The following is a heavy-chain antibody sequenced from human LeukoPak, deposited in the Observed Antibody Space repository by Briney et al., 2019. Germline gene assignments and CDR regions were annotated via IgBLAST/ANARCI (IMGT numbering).Heavy chain of an antibody. V-gene: IGHV4-59*01. J-gene: IGHJ4*02. CDR1: GGSIRDYY. D-gene: IGHD2/OR15-2a*01. CDR2: IYYSGST. CDR3: ARARLWFDY. Sequence: PSETLSLTFSISGGSIRDYYWSGIRQPPGKGLEWIGYIYYSGSTNYNPSLKSRLVISVDTSKNQFSLKLRSVTAADTAVYYCARARLWFDYLGQGTRVTVSS.